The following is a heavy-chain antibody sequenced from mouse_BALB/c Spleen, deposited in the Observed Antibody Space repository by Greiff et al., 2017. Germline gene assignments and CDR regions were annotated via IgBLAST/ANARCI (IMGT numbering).Heavy chain of an antibody. J-gene: IGHJ4*01. CDR2: ISSGGSTI. V-gene: IGHV5-17*02. CDR1: GFTFSSFG. Sequence: EVQLMESGGGLVQPGGFRKLSCAASGFTFSSFGMHWVRQAPGKGLEWVAYISSGGSTIYYADTVTGRITISRDNPKNTLFLQMTSLRSEDTAMYYCARSPCYDYDAMDYWGQGTSVTVSS. CDR3: ARSPCYDYDAMDY. D-gene: IGHD2-10*01.